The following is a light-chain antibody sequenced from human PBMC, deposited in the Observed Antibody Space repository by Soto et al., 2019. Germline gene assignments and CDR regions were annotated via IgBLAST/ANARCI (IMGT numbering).Light chain of an antibody. Sequence: DIQMTHSPSTLSASVGDRVTITCRASEFISSWLAWYQQKPGKAPKLLIYDTSTLASGVPSRFSGSGSGTDFTLTISSLQADDFATYYCQQYNTFSLTFGPGTRVEIK. V-gene: IGKV1-5*01. CDR3: QQYNTFSLT. J-gene: IGKJ1*01. CDR2: DTS. CDR1: EFISSW.